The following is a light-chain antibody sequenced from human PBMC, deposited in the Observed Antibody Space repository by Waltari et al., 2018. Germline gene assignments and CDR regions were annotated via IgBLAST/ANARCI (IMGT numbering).Light chain of an antibody. CDR1: KLGEKY. CDR3: QAWDGSTSTVV. V-gene: IGLV3-1*01. Sequence: SYEVTQPPSVSVSPGQTASITCSGDKLGEKYVSWYQQKPGQSPVVVIYEDDDRPSGIPERLSGSNSGNTATMTISGTQAMDEADYYCQAWDGSTSTVVFGGGTKVTVL. CDR2: EDD. J-gene: IGLJ2*01.